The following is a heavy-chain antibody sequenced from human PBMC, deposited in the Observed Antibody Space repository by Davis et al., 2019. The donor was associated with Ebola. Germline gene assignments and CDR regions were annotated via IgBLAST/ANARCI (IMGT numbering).Heavy chain of an antibody. CDR2: IYYTGSA. CDR1: GASISTSTTYF. J-gene: IGHJ4*02. Sequence: PSETLSLTCTVSGASISTSTTYFWGWIRQSPGKGMEWIASIYYTGSAYYNPSLKSRVTISVDTSKNQFSLKLSSVTAADTAVYYCARVLYGGITPIDYWGQGTLVTVSS. D-gene: IGHD4-23*01. V-gene: IGHV4-39*07. CDR3: ARVLYGGITPIDY.